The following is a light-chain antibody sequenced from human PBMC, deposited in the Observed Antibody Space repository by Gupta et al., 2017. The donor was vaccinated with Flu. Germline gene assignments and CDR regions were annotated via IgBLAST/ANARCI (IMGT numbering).Light chain of an antibody. V-gene: IGKV3-20*01. Sequence: GTLSLSPGERASLSCRVSQSVTSRYFAWYQQKPGQAPRLLIYGASSRATGIPDRFSGSGSGTDFTLIITSLEPEDFAVYYCQQYDSSPYTFGQGTKLEIK. J-gene: IGKJ2*01. CDR1: QSVTSRY. CDR2: GAS. CDR3: QQYDSSPYT.